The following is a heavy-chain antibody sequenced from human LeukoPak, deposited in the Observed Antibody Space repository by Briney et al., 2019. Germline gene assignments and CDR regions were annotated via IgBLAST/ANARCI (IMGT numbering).Heavy chain of an antibody. J-gene: IGHJ4*02. CDR3: AKGPIDSGYPGGYYDYIWGSYRPPYYFDY. CDR2: ISGSGGST. CDR1: GFTFSSYA. Sequence: PGGSLRLSCAASGFTFSSYAMSWVRQAPGKGLEWVSAISGSGGSTYYADSVKGRFTISRDNSKNTLYLQMNSLRAEDTAVYYCAKGPIDSGYPGGYYDYIWGSYRPPYYFDYWGQGTLVTVSS. V-gene: IGHV3-23*01. D-gene: IGHD3-16*02.